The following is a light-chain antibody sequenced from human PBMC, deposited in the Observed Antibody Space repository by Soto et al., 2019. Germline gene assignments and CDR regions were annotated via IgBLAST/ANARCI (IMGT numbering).Light chain of an antibody. V-gene: IGKV3-20*01. CDR2: GAS. CDR1: QSVRSNY. Sequence: EIVLTQSPGTLSLSPGERATLSCRASQSVRSNYLAWYQQKPGQAPRLLVYGASSRATGIPDTFSGSGSGTDFPLTISRLEPEDFAVYYCHPYSTSPYTFGQGTKLEIK. CDR3: HPYSTSPYT. J-gene: IGKJ2*01.